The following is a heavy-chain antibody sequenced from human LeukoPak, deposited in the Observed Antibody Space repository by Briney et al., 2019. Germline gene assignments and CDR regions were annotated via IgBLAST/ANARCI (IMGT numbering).Heavy chain of an antibody. V-gene: IGHV3-11*01. CDR1: GFTFSDYY. CDR3: ARARGSYAFDI. Sequence: GESLRLSCAASGFTFSDYYMGWIRQAPGKGLEWVSYISSSDHSAYYADSMKGRFTISRDNAKNSLYLQMNSLRVEDTAVYYCARARGSYAFDIWGQGTMVTVSS. J-gene: IGHJ3*02. CDR2: ISSSDHSA. D-gene: IGHD3-10*01.